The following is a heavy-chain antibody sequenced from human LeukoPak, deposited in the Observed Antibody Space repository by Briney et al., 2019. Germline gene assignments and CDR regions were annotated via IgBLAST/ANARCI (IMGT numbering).Heavy chain of an antibody. J-gene: IGHJ4*02. D-gene: IGHD3-10*01. CDR2: IYHSGST. V-gene: IGHV4-38-2*02. Sequence: PSETLSLTCTVSGYSISSGYYWGWIRQPPGKGLEWIGSIYHSGSTYYNPSLKSRVTISVDTSKNQFSLKLSSVTAADTAVYYCASYGMVRGAAFDYWGQGTLVTVSS. CDR1: GYSISSGYY. CDR3: ASYGMVRGAAFDY.